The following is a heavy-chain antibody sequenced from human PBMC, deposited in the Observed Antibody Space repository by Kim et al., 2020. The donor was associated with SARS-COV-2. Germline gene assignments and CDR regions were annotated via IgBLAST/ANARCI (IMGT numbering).Heavy chain of an antibody. Sequence: TNYTPSRQSRVTISVDTSKNHFSLKLRSVPAADTAVYYCSSSGFRYYGMDVWGQGTTVAVSS. CDR3: SSSGFRYYGMDV. V-gene: IGHV4-61*03. J-gene: IGHJ6*02. CDR2: T. D-gene: IGHD3-22*01.